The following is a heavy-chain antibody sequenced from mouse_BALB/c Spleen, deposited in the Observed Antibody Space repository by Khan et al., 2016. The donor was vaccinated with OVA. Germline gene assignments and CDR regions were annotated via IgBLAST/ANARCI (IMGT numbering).Heavy chain of an antibody. CDR2: IFPGGGSS. CDR1: GYTFTDYV. J-gene: IGHJ3*01. Sequence: QVQLQQSGPELVKPGASVKMSCKASGYTFTDYVINWVKQRTGQGLEWIGDIFPGGGSSYYNETFKGQAKLTADKSSNTAYMQLSGLTLEDSAVYVCARGGYSVFAYWGQGTLVTVSA. V-gene: IGHV1-77*01. D-gene: IGHD1-1*01. CDR3: ARGGYSVFAY.